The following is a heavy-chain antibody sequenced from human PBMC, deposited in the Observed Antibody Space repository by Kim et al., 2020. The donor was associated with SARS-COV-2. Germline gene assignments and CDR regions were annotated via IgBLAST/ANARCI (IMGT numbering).Heavy chain of an antibody. CDR3: ARRSYYYDSSGYFLISYFDY. J-gene: IGHJ4*02. CDR2: IYPGDSYT. D-gene: IGHD3-22*01. CDR1: GYSFTSYW. V-gene: IGHV5-51*01. Sequence: GESLKISCRGSGYSFTSYWIGWVRQMPGKGLEWMGIIYPGDSYTRYSPSFQGQVTISADKSISTAYLQWSSLKASDTAMYYCARRSYYYDSSGYFLISYFDYWGQGTLVTVSS.